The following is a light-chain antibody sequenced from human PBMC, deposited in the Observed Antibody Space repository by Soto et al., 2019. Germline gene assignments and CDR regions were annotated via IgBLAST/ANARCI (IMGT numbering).Light chain of an antibody. CDR1: QSISNNY. CDR3: QQYGNSPRT. CDR2: GAS. V-gene: IGKV3-20*01. J-gene: IGKJ1*01. Sequence: EIVLTQSPGTLSLSPGERATLSCRASQSISNNYLAWYHQKPGQAPRLLIYGASSRATGTPERFSGSGSGTDFTLTISRLEPEDFAAYYCQQYGNSPRTFGQGTKVEIK.